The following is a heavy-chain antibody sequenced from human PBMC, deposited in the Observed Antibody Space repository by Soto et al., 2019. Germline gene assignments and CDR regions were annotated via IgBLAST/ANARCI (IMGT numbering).Heavy chain of an antibody. CDR3: ARDGRPDYDFWSGYYTLSWFDP. CDR1: GGSISSYY. J-gene: IGHJ5*02. CDR2: IYYSGST. D-gene: IGHD3-3*01. V-gene: IGHV4-59*01. Sequence: SETLCLTCTVSGGSISSYYWSGIRQPPGKGLEWIGYIYYSGSTNYNPSLKSRVTISVDTSKNQFSLKLSSVTAADTAVYYCARDGRPDYDFWSGYYTLSWFDPWGQGTLVTVS.